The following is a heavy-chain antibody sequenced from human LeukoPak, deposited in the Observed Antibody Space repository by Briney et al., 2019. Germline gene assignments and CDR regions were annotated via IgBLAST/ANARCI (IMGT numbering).Heavy chain of an antibody. V-gene: IGHV3-21*01. CDR3: ARDEHDYGDYVGCYYCYYMDV. CDR2: TRSIRGYK. CDR1: GFSFSSNS. Sequence: GGSLRLSCAAAGFSFSSNSMSWVRRAPGEGLGWVSSTRSIRGYKYSADYVKGRLNISRDNAKNSLYLKMNSLRAEDTAVYYCARDEHDYGDYVGCYYCYYMDVWGKGTTVTVSS. J-gene: IGHJ6*03. D-gene: IGHD4-17*01.